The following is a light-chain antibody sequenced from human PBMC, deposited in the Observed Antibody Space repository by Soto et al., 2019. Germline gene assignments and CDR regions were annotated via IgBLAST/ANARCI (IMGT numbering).Light chain of an antibody. Sequence: EIVMTQSPGTLSVSPGERATLSCRASQSVSSNLAWYQQKPGQAPRLLIYGASTRATGIPARFSGSRSGTEFTLTISSLQSEDFAVYYCQQYNNWKTFGQGTKVEI. CDR2: GAS. V-gene: IGKV3-15*01. J-gene: IGKJ1*01. CDR1: QSVSSN. CDR3: QQYNNWKT.